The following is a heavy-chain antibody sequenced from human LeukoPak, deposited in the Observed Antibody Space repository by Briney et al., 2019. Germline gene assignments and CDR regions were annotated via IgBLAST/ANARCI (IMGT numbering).Heavy chain of an antibody. J-gene: IGHJ4*02. V-gene: IGHV1-69*13. D-gene: IGHD3-10*01. Sequence: GASVKVSCKASGGTFSSYAISWVRQAAGQGHEWMGGIIPIFGTANYAQKFQGRVTITADESTSTAYMELSSLRSEDTAVYYCARGKRFGELWYWGQGTLVTVSS. CDR2: IIPIFGTA. CDR3: ARGKRFGELWY. CDR1: GGTFSSYA.